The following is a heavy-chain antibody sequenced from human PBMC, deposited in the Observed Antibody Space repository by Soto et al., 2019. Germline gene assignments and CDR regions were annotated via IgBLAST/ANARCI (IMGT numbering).Heavy chain of an antibody. CDR1: GGSISSYY. J-gene: IGHJ4*02. D-gene: IGHD1-26*01. CDR3: ARRYGGNFDF. Sequence: SETLSLTCTVSGGSISSYYWSLIRQPPGKGLEWIGYIYYSGSTNYNPSLKSRVTISVDTSKNQFSLKLSSVTAADTAVYYCARRYGGNFDFWGQGTLVTVSS. V-gene: IGHV4-59*01. CDR2: IYYSGST.